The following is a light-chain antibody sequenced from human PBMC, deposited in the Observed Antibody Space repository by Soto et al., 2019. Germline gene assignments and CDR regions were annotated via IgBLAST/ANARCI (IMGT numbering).Light chain of an antibody. CDR1: QSISSW. CDR3: QQYNSYSGT. Sequence: DIQMTQSPSTLSASVGDRVTITCRASQSISSWLAWYQQKPGKAPKLLIYKASSLESVVPSRFSGSGSGTEFPLTLSSRQPDDFATYYCQQYNSYSGTFGQGTQVEIK. V-gene: IGKV1-5*03. CDR2: KAS. J-gene: IGKJ1*01.